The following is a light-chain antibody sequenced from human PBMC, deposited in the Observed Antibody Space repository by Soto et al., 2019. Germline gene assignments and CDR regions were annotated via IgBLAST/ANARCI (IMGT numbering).Light chain of an antibody. J-gene: IGKJ4*01. CDR1: QSVSSSY. CDR2: GAS. CDR3: QQYGSSPLT. Sequence: EIVLTQSPGTLSLSPGERATLSCRASQSVSSSYLAWYQQKPGQAPRLLIYGASSRATGIPHRFSGSGSGTDFTLTIGRLEPEDFAVYYCQQYGSSPLTFGGGTKVEIK. V-gene: IGKV3-20*01.